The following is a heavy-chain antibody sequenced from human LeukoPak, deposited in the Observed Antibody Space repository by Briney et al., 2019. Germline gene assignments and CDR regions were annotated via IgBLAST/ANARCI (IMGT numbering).Heavy chain of an antibody. J-gene: IGHJ4*02. CDR2: IYHSGNT. CDR1: GYSITSGYF. V-gene: IGHV4-38-2*02. CDR3: VRDIDY. Sequence: SETLSLTCTVSGYSITSGYFWGWIRQPPGKGLEWIGSIYHSGNTYYNPSLESRTTISVDTSKNQFSLKLTSVTAADTAVYYCVRDIDYWGQGTLVTVSS.